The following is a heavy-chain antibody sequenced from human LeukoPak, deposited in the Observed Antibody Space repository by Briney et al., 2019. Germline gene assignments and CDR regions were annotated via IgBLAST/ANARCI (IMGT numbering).Heavy chain of an antibody. Sequence: ASVKVSCKASGYTFTSYGISWVRQAPGQGLEWMGWISAYNGNTNYAQKLQGRVTMTTDTSTGTAYMELRSLRSDDTAVYYCARGSYGRTYWYFDLWGRGTLVTVSS. CDR1: GYTFTSYG. CDR2: ISAYNGNT. CDR3: ARGSYGRTYWYFDL. V-gene: IGHV1-18*01. J-gene: IGHJ2*01. D-gene: IGHD3-10*01.